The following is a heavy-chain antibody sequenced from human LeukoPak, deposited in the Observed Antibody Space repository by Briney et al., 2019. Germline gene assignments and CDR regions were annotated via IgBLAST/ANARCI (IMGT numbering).Heavy chain of an antibody. CDR3: AKWWNSGGFDY. Sequence: GGSLRLSCEASGFTVSNTYMSWVRQSPEKGLEWVSVIYSGDTTYYADSVKGRFTISRDDSKNTVYLQMTSLRADDTAVYFCAKWWNSGGFDYWGQGTLLAVSS. J-gene: IGHJ4*02. CDR1: GFTVSNTY. V-gene: IGHV3-66*01. CDR2: IYSGDTT. D-gene: IGHD2-15*01.